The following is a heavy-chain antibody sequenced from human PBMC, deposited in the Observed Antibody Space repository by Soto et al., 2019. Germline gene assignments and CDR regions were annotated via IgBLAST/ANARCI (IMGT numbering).Heavy chain of an antibody. CDR3: ARGLPLYGMDV. Sequence: SETLSLTCTVSGGSISSGDYYWSWIRQPPGKGLEWIGYIYYSGSTYYNPSLKSRVTISVDTSKNQFSLKLSSVTAADTAVYYCARGLPLYGMDVWGQGTTVTVSS. CDR2: IYYSGST. J-gene: IGHJ6*02. D-gene: IGHD3-16*01. V-gene: IGHV4-30-4*01. CDR1: GGSISSGDYY.